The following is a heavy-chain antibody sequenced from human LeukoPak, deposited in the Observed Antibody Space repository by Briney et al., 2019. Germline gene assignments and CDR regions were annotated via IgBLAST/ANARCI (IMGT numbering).Heavy chain of an antibody. D-gene: IGHD4-17*01. Sequence: GGSLRLSCVASGFTVSSNYMSWVRQAPGKGLEWVSVIYSGGSTYYADSVKGRFTISRDNSKNTLHLQMNSLRAEDTAVYYCARTRAYGDYDYWGQGTLVTVSS. CDR1: GFTVSSNY. V-gene: IGHV3-66*01. CDR3: ARTRAYGDYDY. J-gene: IGHJ4*02. CDR2: IYSGGST.